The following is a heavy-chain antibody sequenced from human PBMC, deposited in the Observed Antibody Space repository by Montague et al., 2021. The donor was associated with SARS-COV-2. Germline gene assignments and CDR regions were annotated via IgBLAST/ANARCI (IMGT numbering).Heavy chain of an antibody. CDR3: ARYGCSSGRGRRGFDP. V-gene: IGHV4-59*08. J-gene: IGHJ5*02. D-gene: IGHD2-2*01. CDR1: GGAMSSYY. CDR2: IYYSGST. Sequence: SETLSLTCTVSGGAMSSYYWSWIRQPPGKGLEWIGYIYYSGSTNYNPSLKSRVTITVDTSKNQFSLKLSFVTAADTAAYYCARYGCSSGRGRRGFDPWGQGTLVTVSS.